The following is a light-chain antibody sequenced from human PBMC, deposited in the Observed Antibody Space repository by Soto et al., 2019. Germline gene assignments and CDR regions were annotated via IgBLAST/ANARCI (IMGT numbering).Light chain of an antibody. J-gene: IGKJ1*01. CDR3: QQRSNWPPWT. CDR1: QIVNSNY. Sequence: DIVLTQSPGTLSLSGGERATFSWRASQIVNSNYLAWFQQKPCQSSRLLIYDAFKRATGIPARFSGSWSGTDFTLTISSLEPEDSAVYYCQQRSNWPPWTFGQGTKVDIK. V-gene: IGKV3-11*01. CDR2: DAF.